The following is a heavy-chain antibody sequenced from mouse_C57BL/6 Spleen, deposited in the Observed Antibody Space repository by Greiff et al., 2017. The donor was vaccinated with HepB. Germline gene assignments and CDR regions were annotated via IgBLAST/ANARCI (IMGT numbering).Heavy chain of an antibody. CDR3: TRDGDYDGFYYYAMDY. J-gene: IGHJ4*01. CDR1: GFTFSSYA. Sequence: EVQLVESGEGLVKPGGSLKLSCAASGFTFSSYAMSWVRQTPEKRLEWVAYISSGGDYIYYADTVKGRFTISRDNARNTLYLQMSSLKSEDTAMYYCTRDGDYDGFYYYAMDYWGQGTSVTVSS. CDR2: ISSGGDYI. D-gene: IGHD2-4*01. V-gene: IGHV5-9-1*02.